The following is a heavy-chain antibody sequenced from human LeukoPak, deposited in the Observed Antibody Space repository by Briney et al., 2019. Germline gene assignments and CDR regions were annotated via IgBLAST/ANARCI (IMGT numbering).Heavy chain of an antibody. J-gene: IGHJ4*02. CDR1: GFTFSSYA. Sequence: GGSLRLSCAASGFTFSSYAMSWVRQAPGKGLEWVSAISGSGGSTYYADSVKGRFTISRDNSKNTLYLQMNSVRAEDTAVYYCTTESGSYFGGYFDYWGQGTLVTVSS. V-gene: IGHV3-23*01. D-gene: IGHD1-26*01. CDR3: TTESGSYFGGYFDY. CDR2: ISGSGGST.